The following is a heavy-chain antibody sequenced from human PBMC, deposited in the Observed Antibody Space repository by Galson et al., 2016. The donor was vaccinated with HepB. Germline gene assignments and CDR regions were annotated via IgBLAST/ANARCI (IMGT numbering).Heavy chain of an antibody. D-gene: IGHD1-1*01. CDR2: ISRSGDSI. CDR1: GFTFRNYG. Sequence: SLRLSCAASGFTFRNYGMTWVRQAPGKGLEVVSSISRSGDSIDYADSVKGRFTISRDNSKNTLSLQMSSLTADDTAIYYCVQGGTAPAVWGKGTTVTVSS. CDR3: VQGGTAPAV. J-gene: IGHJ6*04. V-gene: IGHV3-23*01.